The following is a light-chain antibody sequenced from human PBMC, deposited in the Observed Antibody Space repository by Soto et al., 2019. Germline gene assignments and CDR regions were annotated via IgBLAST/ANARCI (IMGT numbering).Light chain of an antibody. V-gene: IGKV1-5*02. Sequence: DIQMTQSPSTLSASVGDRVTMICRASQSISSWLAWYQQKPGKTPNLLIYDASNLGSGVPSRFSGSGSGTEFTLTISSLQPDDFATYYCQQYDTYSTFGQGTKVDIK. CDR1: QSISSW. J-gene: IGKJ1*01. CDR3: QQYDTYST. CDR2: DAS.